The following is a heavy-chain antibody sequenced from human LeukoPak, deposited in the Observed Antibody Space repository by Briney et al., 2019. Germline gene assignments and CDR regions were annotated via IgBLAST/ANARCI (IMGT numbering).Heavy chain of an antibody. CDR2: IYYSGST. J-gene: IGHJ4*02. D-gene: IGHD2-21*02. V-gene: IGHV4-59*01. CDR1: GVSISSYY. CDR3: ARGSPYCGGDCYIDY. Sequence: PSETLSLTCTVSGVSISSYYWSWIRQPPGKGLEWIGYIYYSGSTNYNPSLKSRVTISVDTSKNQFSLKLSSVTAADTAVYYCARGSPYCGGDCYIDYWGQGTLVTVSS.